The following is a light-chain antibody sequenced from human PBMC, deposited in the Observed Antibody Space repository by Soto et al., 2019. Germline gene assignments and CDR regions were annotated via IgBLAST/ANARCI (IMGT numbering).Light chain of an antibody. V-gene: IGKV3-15*01. CDR1: QSVSSN. CDR2: GAS. J-gene: IGKJ4*01. CDR3: QQFNKWPLT. Sequence: EIVMTQSPGTLSVSPGERAALSCRASQSVSSNLAWYQQKPGQAPRLLIYGASTRATGIPARFSGSGSGTECTLSISSLQSEDFAVHYCQQFNKWPLTFGGGTRVEIK.